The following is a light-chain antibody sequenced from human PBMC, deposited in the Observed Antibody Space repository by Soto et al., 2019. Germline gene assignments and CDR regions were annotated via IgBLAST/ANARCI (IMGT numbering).Light chain of an antibody. Sequence: QSVLTQPPSASRTPGQRVNISCSGSSSNIGSNYVYWYRQFPGTAPKLLIQRNNQRPSGVPARFSGSKSGTSASLAISGLRSEDEADYYCGGWDDSLSGPVFGGGTKLTVL. CDR2: RNN. J-gene: IGLJ2*01. V-gene: IGLV1-47*01. CDR1: SSNIGSNY. CDR3: GGWDDSLSGPV.